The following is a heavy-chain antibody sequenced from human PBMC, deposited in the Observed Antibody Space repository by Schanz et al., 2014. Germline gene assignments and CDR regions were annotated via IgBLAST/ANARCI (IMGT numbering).Heavy chain of an antibody. CDR3: AVGADQLHH. V-gene: IGHV3-74*01. CDR1: GFTFSTYW. CDR2: INSDGTTT. D-gene: IGHD1-7*01. J-gene: IGHJ4*02. Sequence: EVQLVESGGGLVQPGGSLRLSCAASGFTFSTYWMHWVRQAPGKGLVWVSHINSDGTTTTYADSVKGRFTISRDNAENTLYLQMNSLRVEDTAVYYWAVGADQLHHWGQGTLVTVSS.